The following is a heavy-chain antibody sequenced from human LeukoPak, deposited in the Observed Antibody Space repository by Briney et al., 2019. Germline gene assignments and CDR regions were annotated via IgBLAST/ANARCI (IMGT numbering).Heavy chain of an antibody. J-gene: IGHJ4*02. D-gene: IGHD4-17*01. Sequence: ASVKVSCKASGYIFTDYYMHWVRQAPAQGLEWMGWINPNTGGTNYAQKFQGWVTMTRDTSISTAYMELSRLRSDDTAVYYCARWTTVTALDYWGQGTLVTVSS. CDR3: ARWTTVTALDY. CDR2: INPNTGGT. V-gene: IGHV1-2*04. CDR1: GYIFTDYY.